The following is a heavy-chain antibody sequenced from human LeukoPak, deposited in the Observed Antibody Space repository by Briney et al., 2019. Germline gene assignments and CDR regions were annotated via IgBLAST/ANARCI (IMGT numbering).Heavy chain of an antibody. D-gene: IGHD4-17*01. V-gene: IGHV3-11*01. J-gene: IGHJ5*02. Sequence: GGSLRLSCAASGFTFSDYYMSWIRQAPGKGLEWVSRITSSGGTIYYADSVKGRFTISRDNAKNSLYLQMNSLRAEDTAVYYCAREYGAPYNWFDPWGQGTLVTVSS. CDR1: GFTFSDYY. CDR2: ITSSGGTI. CDR3: AREYGAPYNWFDP.